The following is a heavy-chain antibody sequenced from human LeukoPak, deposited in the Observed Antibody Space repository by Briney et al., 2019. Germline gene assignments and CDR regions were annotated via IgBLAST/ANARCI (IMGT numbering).Heavy chain of an antibody. CDR1: GFTVRSNY. D-gene: IGHD5-18*01. Sequence: GGSLRLSCAASGFTVRSNYMSWVRQAPGKGLEWVSVMLSGDSTYYDDSVKGRFTISRDNSKNTLDLQMNSLRAEDTAVYYCARADGYSSWFVHWGQGTLVTVSS. V-gene: IGHV3-53*01. J-gene: IGHJ5*02. CDR2: MLSGDST. CDR3: ARADGYSSWFVH.